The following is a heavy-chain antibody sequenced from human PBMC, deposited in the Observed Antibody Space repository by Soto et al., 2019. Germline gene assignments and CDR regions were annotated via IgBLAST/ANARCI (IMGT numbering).Heavy chain of an antibody. CDR2: ISNDGDEK. J-gene: IGHJ4*02. V-gene: IGHV3-30*03. CDR1: GFTFSTSV. CDR3: ATAEVDY. Sequence: HPGGSLRLSCVASGFTFSTSVMHWVRQPPGKGLEWVALISNDGDEKYYGDSVEGRFSISRDNSKNTLYLQMSSLRAEDTAVYYCATAEVDYWGPGTLVTVSS.